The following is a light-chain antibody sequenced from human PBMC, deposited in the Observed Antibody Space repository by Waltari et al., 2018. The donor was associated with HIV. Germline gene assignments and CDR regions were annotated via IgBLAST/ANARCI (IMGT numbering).Light chain of an antibody. CDR2: SNT. CDR3: SVWDVTLNGLV. V-gene: IGLV1-44*01. Sequence: QPLLTQSPSASGTPGQRVNISCFGTSSNIGSRSVNWYQHSPGTPPNLLTLSNTDRPSGVPDRFSGSKSGTSASLAITGLHSQDEADYYCSVWDVTLNGLVFGGGTRLSVL. J-gene: IGLJ2*01. CDR1: SSNIGSRS.